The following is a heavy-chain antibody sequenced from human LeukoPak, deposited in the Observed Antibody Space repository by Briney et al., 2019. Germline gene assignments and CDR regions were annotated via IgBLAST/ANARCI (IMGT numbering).Heavy chain of an antibody. V-gene: IGHV4-30-2*02. CDR3: ARFSAARSGHFDY. D-gene: IGHD6-6*01. CDR1: GGSNSSGGYS. Sequence: TSETLSLTCAVSGGSNSSGGYSWSWIRQPPGKGLEWIGYIYHSGSTYYNPSLKSRVTISVDTSKNQFSLKLSSVTAADTAVYYCARFSAARSGHFDYWGQGTLVTVSS. J-gene: IGHJ4*02. CDR2: IYHSGST.